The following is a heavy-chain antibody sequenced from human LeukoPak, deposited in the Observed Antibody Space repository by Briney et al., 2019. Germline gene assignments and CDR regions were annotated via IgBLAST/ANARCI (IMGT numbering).Heavy chain of an antibody. Sequence: SETPSLTCSVSGGSISSSSSYWGWIRQSPGKGLEWIGSLQYRGSTYYNPSLKSRVTISVDTSKNQFSLKLSSVTAADTAVYYCASPKISMSEYFQHWGQGTLVIVSS. CDR3: ASPKISMSEYFQH. D-gene: IGHD3-10*02. CDR1: GGSISSSSSY. CDR2: LQYRGST. V-gene: IGHV4-39*07. J-gene: IGHJ1*01.